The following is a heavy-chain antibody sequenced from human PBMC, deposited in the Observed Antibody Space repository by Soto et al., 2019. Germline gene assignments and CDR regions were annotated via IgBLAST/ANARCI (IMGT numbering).Heavy chain of an antibody. D-gene: IGHD5-18*01. CDR2: IYYSGTT. CDR1: GGSISSGDYY. CDR3: ARALIQLWPHYYYGMDV. Sequence: PSETLSLTCTVSGGSISSGDYYWSWIRQPPGKGLEWIGYIYYSGTTYYNPSLKSRVTISVDTSKNQFSLKVNSVTAADTAAYYCARALIQLWPHYYYGMDVWGQGTTVTVSS. J-gene: IGHJ6*02. V-gene: IGHV4-30-4*01.